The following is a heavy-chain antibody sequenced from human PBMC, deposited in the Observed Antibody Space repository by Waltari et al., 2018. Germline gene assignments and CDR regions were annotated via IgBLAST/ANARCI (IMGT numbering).Heavy chain of an antibody. J-gene: IGHJ4*02. V-gene: IGHV4-34*01. CDR3: ARQPSEQWLALGFDY. CDR1: GGSFSGYY. D-gene: IGHD6-19*01. CDR2: INHSGST. Sequence: QVQLQQWGAGLLKPSETLSLTCAVYGGSFSGYYWSWIRQPPGKGLEWIGEINHSGSTNYNPSLKRRVTIPGDTSKNQFSLKLSSVTAADTAVYYCARQPSEQWLALGFDYWGQGTLVTVSS.